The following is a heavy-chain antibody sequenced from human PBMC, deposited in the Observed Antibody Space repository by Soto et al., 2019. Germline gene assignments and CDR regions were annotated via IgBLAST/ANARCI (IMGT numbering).Heavy chain of an antibody. V-gene: IGHV3-48*03. CDR1: GFTFSSYE. Sequence: GGSLRLSCAASGFTFSSYEMDWVRQAPGKGLEWFSYISSSGSTIYYADSVKGRFTISRDNAKNSLYLQINSLRAEDTAVYYCARVQYTSRCYGYDYWGQGTLVTVSS. CDR3: ARVQYTSRCYGYDY. CDR2: ISSSGSTI. D-gene: IGHD6-13*01. J-gene: IGHJ4*02.